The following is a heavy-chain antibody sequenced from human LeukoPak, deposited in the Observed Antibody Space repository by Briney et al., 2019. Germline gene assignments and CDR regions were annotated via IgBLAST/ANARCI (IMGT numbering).Heavy chain of an antibody. CDR1: GFTFTAYY. D-gene: IGHD3-22*01. CDR3: ATYYSDTSARD. V-gene: IGHV1-2*02. Sequence: ASVKVSCKASGFTFTAYYMFWVRQAPGQGLEWMGWINPNSGGTNYAPKFQGRVTMTRDTSISTAYMELSGLTSDDTAVYFCATYYSDTSARDWGQGTLVTVSS. CDR2: INPNSGGT. J-gene: IGHJ4*02.